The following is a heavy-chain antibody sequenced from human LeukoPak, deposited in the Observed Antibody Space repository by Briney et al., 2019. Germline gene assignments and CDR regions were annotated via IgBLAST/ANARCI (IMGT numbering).Heavy chain of an antibody. D-gene: IGHD2-8*01. J-gene: IGHJ5*02. CDR3: ARAMPNDNWFDP. CDR2: INGDGSHT. V-gene: IGHV3-74*03. Sequence: GGSLRLSCAGSGFTFSTYWMHWVRQAAGKGLGWVSRINGDGSHTTYADSVKRRFTLSRDNAKNTLYLQMNSLRAEDTAVYYCARAMPNDNWFDPWGQGSLVTVSS. CDR1: GFTFSTYW.